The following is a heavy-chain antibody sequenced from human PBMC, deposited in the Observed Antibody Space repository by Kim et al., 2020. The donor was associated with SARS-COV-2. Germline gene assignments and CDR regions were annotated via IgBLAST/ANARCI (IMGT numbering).Heavy chain of an antibody. Sequence: SETLSLTCTVSGGSISSSSYYWGWIRQPPGKGLEWIGSIYYSGSTYYNPSLKSRVTISVDTSKNQFSLKLSSVTAADTAVYYCARDSPGIAAAGEASVFDYWGQGTLVTVSS. CDR2: IYYSGST. CDR1: GGSISSSSYY. D-gene: IGHD6-13*01. CDR3: ARDSPGIAAAGEASVFDY. J-gene: IGHJ4*02. V-gene: IGHV4-39*07.